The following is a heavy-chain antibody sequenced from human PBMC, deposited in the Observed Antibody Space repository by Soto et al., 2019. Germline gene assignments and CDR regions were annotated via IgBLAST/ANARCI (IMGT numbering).Heavy chain of an antibody. V-gene: IGHV3-74*01. CDR2: VNSDGSGT. CDR1: GFTFSRYW. J-gene: IGHJ5*01. D-gene: IGHD6-19*01. CDR3: AATGYSIVWGSS. Sequence: EVQWVESGGGLVQPGGSLRLSCAASGFTFSRYWKHWVRQAPGKGLVWVSHVNSDGSGTGYADFVRGRFTTSRDNAKNALYLGMNDLRAEDTAVYYCAATGYSIVWGSSWGHGTLVTVSS.